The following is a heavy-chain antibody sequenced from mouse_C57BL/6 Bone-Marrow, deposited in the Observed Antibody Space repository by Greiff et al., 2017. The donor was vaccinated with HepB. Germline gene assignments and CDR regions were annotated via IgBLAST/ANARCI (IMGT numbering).Heavy chain of an antibody. V-gene: IGHV5-6*02. J-gene: IGHJ2*01. Sequence: EVKLVESGGDLVKPGGSLKLSCAASGFTFSSYGMSWVRQTPDKRLEWVATISSGGSYTYYPDSVKGRFTISRDNAKNTLYLQMSSLKSEDTAMYYCARNGRGDYWGQGTTLTVSS. CDR2: ISSGGSYT. CDR1: GFTFSSYG. CDR3: ARNGRGDY.